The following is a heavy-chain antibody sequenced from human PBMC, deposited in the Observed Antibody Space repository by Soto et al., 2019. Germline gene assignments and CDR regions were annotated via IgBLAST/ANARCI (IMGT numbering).Heavy chain of an antibody. J-gene: IGHJ6*02. D-gene: IGHD1-1*01. CDR1: GFTFSSYW. CDR2: IKQDGSEK. CDR3: ARDPGVYNWNDENYYYGMDV. Sequence: PGGSLRLSCAASGFTFSSYWMSWVRQAPRKGLEWVANIKQDGSEKYYVDSVKGRFTISRDNAKNSLYLQMNSLRAEDTAVYYCARDPGVYNWNDENYYYGMDVWGQGTTVTVSS. V-gene: IGHV3-7*05.